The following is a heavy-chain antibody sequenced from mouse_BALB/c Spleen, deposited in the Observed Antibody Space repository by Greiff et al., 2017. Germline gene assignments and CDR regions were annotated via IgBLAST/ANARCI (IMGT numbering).Heavy chain of an antibody. J-gene: IGHJ1*01. D-gene: IGHD2-1*01. V-gene: IGHV3-8*02. CDR1: GDSITSGY. Sequence: VQLQQSGPSLVKPSQTLSLTCSVTGDSITSGYWNWIRKFPGNKLEYMGYISYSGSTYYNPSLKSRISITRDTSKNQYYLQLNSVTTEDTATYYCATPPGGNYWYFDVWGAGTTVTVSS. CDR3: ATPPGGNYWYFDV. CDR2: ISYSGST.